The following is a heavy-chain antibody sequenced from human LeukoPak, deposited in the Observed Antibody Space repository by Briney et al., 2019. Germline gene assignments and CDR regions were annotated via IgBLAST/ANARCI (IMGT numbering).Heavy chain of an antibody. CDR3: AKVGFGSGEAY. D-gene: IGHD3-10*01. CDR2: ISASGVST. CDR1: GFSFTSYT. V-gene: IGHV3-23*01. Sequence: TRGSLRLSCAASGFSFTSYTMTWVCQALGLGLEWVSGISASGVSTYYADSVKGHFTISRDNSKNTLYLQMNSLRAEDTAVYYCAKVGFGSGEAYWGQGTLVTVSS. J-gene: IGHJ4*02.